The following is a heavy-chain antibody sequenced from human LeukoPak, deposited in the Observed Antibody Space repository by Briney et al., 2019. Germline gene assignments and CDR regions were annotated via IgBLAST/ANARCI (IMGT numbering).Heavy chain of an antibody. CDR3: ARRLGLRWDLQAFDI. Sequence: ASVKVSCKASGYTFTSHDINWVRQATGQGLEWMGWMNPNSGNTGYAQKFQGRVTITRNNSISTDYMELSSLRSEDTAVYYCARRLGLRWDLQAFDIWGQGTMVTVPS. D-gene: IGHD4-23*01. J-gene: IGHJ3*02. V-gene: IGHV1-8*03. CDR1: GYTFTSHD. CDR2: MNPNSGNT.